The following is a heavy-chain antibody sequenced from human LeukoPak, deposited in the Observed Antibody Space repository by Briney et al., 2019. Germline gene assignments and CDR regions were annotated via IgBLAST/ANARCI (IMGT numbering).Heavy chain of an antibody. CDR3: ARVPTYYFDSSGYYYPYYFDY. CDR2: ISAYNGST. CDR1: GYTFTSYG. D-gene: IGHD3-22*01. J-gene: IGHJ4*02. V-gene: IGHV1-18*01. Sequence: ASVKVSCKASGYTFTSYGISWVRQAPGQGLEWMGWISAYNGSTNYAQKFQGRVTMTTDTSTSTAYMELRSLRSDDTAVYYCARVPTYYFDSSGYYYPYYFDYWGQGTLVTVSS.